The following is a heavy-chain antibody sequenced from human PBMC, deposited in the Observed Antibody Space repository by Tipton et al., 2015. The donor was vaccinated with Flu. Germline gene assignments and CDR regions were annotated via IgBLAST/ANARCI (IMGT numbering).Heavy chain of an antibody. CDR3: ARELDYGVFSPYFDY. V-gene: IGHV4-39*07. Sequence: TLSLTCTVSGCSISSSSYHWAWIRQPPGKGLECIASIDYGGSTHHDPSLKSRVTISVDTSKNQFSLKLSSVAAADTAVYYCARELDYGVFSPYFDYCGQGTLVNVSS. J-gene: IGHJ4*02. D-gene: IGHD4-17*01. CDR2: IDYGGST. CDR1: GCSISSSSYH.